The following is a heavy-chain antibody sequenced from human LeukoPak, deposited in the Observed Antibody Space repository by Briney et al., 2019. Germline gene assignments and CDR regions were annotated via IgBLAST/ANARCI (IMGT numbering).Heavy chain of an antibody. J-gene: IGHJ4*01. CDR3: ARDGTAPGLYFDL. V-gene: IGHV3-7*01. CDR2: IGQDGGEK. Sequence: GGSLRLSCAVSGFTFTDYWMNWVRQAPGNGLEWVASIGQDGGEKYYVDSVKGRFTIFRDNTKNSLYLQMNVLRAEDTAVYYCARDGTAPGLYFDLWGQGTLVTVFS. CDR1: GFTFTDYW. D-gene: IGHD6-13*01.